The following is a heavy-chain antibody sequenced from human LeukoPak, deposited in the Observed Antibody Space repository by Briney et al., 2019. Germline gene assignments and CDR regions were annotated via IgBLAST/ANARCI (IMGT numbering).Heavy chain of an antibody. D-gene: IGHD2-21*02. Sequence: SETLSLTCTVSGGSISSYYWSWIRQPPGKGLEWLGYIYYSGSTNYNPSLKSRVTISVDTSKNQFSLKLSSVTAADTAVYYCARVRDVVVTAIPPWFDPWGQGTLVTVSS. V-gene: IGHV4-59*01. J-gene: IGHJ5*02. CDR2: IYYSGST. CDR1: GGSISSYY. CDR3: ARVRDVVVTAIPPWFDP.